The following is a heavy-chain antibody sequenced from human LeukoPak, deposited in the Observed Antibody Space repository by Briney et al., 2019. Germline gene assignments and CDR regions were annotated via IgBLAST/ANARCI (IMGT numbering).Heavy chain of an antibody. Sequence: GSSVKVSCKASGGTFSSYAISWVRQAPGQGLEWMGRSIAIFGTANYAQKFQGRVTITADKSTSTAYMELSSLRSEDTAVYYCASASRYYYDSSGYYSERGWGQGTLVTVSS. CDR2: SIAIFGTA. J-gene: IGHJ4*02. D-gene: IGHD3-22*01. CDR1: GGTFSSYA. V-gene: IGHV1-69*06. CDR3: ASASRYYYDSSGYYSERG.